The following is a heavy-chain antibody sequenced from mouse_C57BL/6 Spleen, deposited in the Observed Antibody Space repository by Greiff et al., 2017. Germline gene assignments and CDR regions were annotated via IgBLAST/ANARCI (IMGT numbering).Heavy chain of an antibody. J-gene: IGHJ3*01. CDR3: ARSSSGYPFAY. Sequence: VQLQQSGAELVKPGASVKMSCKASGYTFTTYPLEWMKQNHGKSLEWIGNFHPYNDDTKYNEQFKVKATLTVEKSSSTVYLALSRLTSDDSAVYYCARSSSGYPFAYWGQGTLVTVSA. V-gene: IGHV1-47*01. CDR1: GYTFTTYP. D-gene: IGHD3-2*02. CDR2: FHPYNDDT.